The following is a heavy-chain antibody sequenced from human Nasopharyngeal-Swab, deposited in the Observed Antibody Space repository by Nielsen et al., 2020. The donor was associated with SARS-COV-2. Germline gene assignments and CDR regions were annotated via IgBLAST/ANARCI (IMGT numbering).Heavy chain of an antibody. CDR3: ARDFNQGITIIGVVHDWYFDL. CDR2: INTNTGNP. V-gene: IGHV7-4-1*02. D-gene: IGHD3-3*01. Sequence: WVRQAPGQGLEWMGWINTNTGNPTYAQGFTGRFVFSLNTSVSTAYLQISSLKAEDTSVYYCARDFNQGITIIGVVHDWYFDLWGRGTLVTVSS. J-gene: IGHJ2*01.